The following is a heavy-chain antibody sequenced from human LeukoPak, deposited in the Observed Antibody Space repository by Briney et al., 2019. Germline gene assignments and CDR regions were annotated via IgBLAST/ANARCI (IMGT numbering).Heavy chain of an antibody. CDR3: ARGSSGFVVY. Sequence: SETLSLTCAVYGGSFSGYYWSWIRQPPGKGLEWIGEINHSGRTNYNPSLKSRVTISVDTSKNQFSLKLSSVTAADTAVYYCARGSSGFVVYWGQGTLVTVSS. CDR1: GGSFSGYY. CDR2: INHSGRT. D-gene: IGHD6-19*01. J-gene: IGHJ4*02. V-gene: IGHV4-34*01.